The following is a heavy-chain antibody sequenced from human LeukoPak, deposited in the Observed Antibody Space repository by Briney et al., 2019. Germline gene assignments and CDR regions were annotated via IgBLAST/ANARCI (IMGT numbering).Heavy chain of an antibody. CDR3: AMRYYYDSSGYYLSY. CDR1: GFTFSSYA. CDR2: ISGSGGST. D-gene: IGHD3-22*01. J-gene: IGHJ4*02. Sequence: PGGSLRLSCAASGFTFSSYAMSWVRQAPGKGLEWVSAISGSGGSTYYADSVKGRFTISRANSKNTLYLQMNSLRAEDTAVYYCAMRYYYDSSGYYLSYWGKGTLVTVSS. V-gene: IGHV3-23*01.